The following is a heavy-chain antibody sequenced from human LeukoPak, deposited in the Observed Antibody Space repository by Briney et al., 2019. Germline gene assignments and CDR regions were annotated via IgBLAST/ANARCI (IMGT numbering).Heavy chain of an antibody. CDR3: AREGGYASPFDY. D-gene: IGHD5-12*01. CDR2: ISYSGST. Sequence: SETLSLTCTVSGGSISSYYWSWIRQPPGKGLEWIGYISYSGSTNYNPSLESRVTISVDTSKNQFSLKLTSVTAADTAVYYCAREGGYASPFDYWGQGTLVTVSS. V-gene: IGHV4-59*08. CDR1: GGSISSYY. J-gene: IGHJ4*02.